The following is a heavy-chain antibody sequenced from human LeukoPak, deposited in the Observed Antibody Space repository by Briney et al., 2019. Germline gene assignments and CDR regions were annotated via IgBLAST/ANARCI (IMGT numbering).Heavy chain of an antibody. V-gene: IGHV5-10-1*01. J-gene: IGHJ3*02. CDR1: GYSFTSYW. Sequence: GESLKISCKGSGYSFTSYWISWVRQMPGKGLEWMGRIDPSDSYTNYSPSFQGHVTISADKSISTAYLQWSSLKASDTAMYYCARPQTDISTGYYNGAFDIWGQGTMVTVSS. D-gene: IGHD3-9*01. CDR3: ARPQTDISTGYYNGAFDI. CDR2: IDPSDSYT.